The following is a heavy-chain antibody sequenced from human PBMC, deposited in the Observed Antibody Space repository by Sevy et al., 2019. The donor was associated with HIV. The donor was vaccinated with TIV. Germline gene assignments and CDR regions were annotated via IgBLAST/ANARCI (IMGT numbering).Heavy chain of an antibody. D-gene: IGHD5-12*01. V-gene: IGHV1-69*13. CDR3: ARSNPDGYNYSYYYGMDV. CDR1: GDTFGNYA. J-gene: IGHJ6*02. CDR2: IIPVFGSA. Sequence: ASVEVSCKASGDTFGNYAIAWVRQAPGQGLEWMGGIIPVFGSANSAQKFQDRLTITADVSTSTAYMELRSLRSEDTAVYYCARSNPDGYNYSYYYGMDVWGRGTTVTVSS.